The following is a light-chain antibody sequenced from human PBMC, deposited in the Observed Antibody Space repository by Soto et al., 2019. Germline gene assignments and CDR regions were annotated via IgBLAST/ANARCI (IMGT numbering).Light chain of an antibody. V-gene: IGKV1-5*03. CDR1: QTISSW. CDR3: QHYNSYSEA. Sequence: DIQMTQSPSTLSGSVGDRVTITXRASQTISSWLAWYQQKPGKAPKLLIYKASTLESGVPSRFSGSGSGTDFTLTISSLQPDDFATYYCQHYNSYSEAFGQGTKVDI. CDR2: KAS. J-gene: IGKJ1*01.